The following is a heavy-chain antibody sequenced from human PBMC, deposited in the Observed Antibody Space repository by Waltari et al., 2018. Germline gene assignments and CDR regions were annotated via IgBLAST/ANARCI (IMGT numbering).Heavy chain of an antibody. V-gene: IGHV4-39*07. CDR3: AAEVTLNDYIWGSYRPDWYFDL. Sequence: QLQLQESGPGLVKPSETLSLTCTVSGGSISSSSYYWGWIRQPPGKGLEWIGSIYYSGSTYYNPYLKSRVTISVDTSKNQFSLKLSSVTAADTAVYYCAAEVTLNDYIWGSYRPDWYFDLWGRGTLVTVSS. D-gene: IGHD3-16*02. CDR1: GGSISSSSYY. J-gene: IGHJ2*01. CDR2: IYYSGST.